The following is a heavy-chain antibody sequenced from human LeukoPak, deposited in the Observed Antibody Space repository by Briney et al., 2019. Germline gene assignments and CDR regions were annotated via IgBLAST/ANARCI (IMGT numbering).Heavy chain of an antibody. CDR1: GRSFTYNF. CDR2: VNHRGTI. V-gene: IGHV4-34*01. CDR3: ARLHLWPENWFDS. Sequence: PSATLSLTCGFSGRSFTYNFLGWIPQIPGKGVEWVGEVNHRGTINYNPSLKSRVAISVDTSKNQFSLKLSSVTAADTAVYYCARLHLWPENWFDSWGPGTLVTVTS. J-gene: IGHJ5*01. D-gene: IGHD3-10*01.